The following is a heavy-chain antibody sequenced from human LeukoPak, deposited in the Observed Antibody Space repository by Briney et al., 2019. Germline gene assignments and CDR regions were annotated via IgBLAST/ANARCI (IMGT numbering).Heavy chain of an antibody. CDR2: IYSDGST. CDR1: GITITNDF. J-gene: IGHJ4*02. CDR3: ASRQVA. V-gene: IGHV3-53*01. Sequence: PGGSLRLSCTASGITITNDFMTWIRQAPGKGLEWVSLIYSDGSTYYADSVKGRFIISRDTSKNTLYLQMNSLRAEDTAVYYCASRQVAGGPGTLVTVSS.